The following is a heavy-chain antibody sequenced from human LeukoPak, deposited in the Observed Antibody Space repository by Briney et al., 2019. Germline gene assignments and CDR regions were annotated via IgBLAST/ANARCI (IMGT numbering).Heavy chain of an antibody. CDR2: ISAYNGNT. Sequence: SVKVSCKASGYTFTSYGISWVRQAPGQGLEWMGWISAYNGNTNYAQKLQGRVTMTTGTSTSTAYMELRSLRSDDTAVYYCARVRSPPRAMIVVVIDYWGQGTLVTVSS. J-gene: IGHJ4*02. CDR3: ARVRSPPRAMIVVVIDY. V-gene: IGHV1-18*01. CDR1: GYTFTSYG. D-gene: IGHD3-22*01.